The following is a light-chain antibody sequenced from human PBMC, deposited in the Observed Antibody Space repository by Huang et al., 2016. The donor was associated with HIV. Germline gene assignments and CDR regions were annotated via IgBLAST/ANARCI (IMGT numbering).Light chain of an antibody. Sequence: DIQMTQSPSSLSASVGDRVTITCQASQGISNYLNWFQQKSGKAPKLLISDASNLETGVPSRCSASGSGTHFTFTVSNLQPEDIATYYCQQYQNLPFTFGGGTKVEIK. V-gene: IGKV1-33*01. CDR3: QQYQNLPFT. CDR2: DAS. J-gene: IGKJ4*01. CDR1: QGISNY.